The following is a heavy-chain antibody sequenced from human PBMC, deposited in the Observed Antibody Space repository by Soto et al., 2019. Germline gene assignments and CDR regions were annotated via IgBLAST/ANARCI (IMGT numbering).Heavy chain of an antibody. J-gene: IGHJ4*02. Sequence: PSETLSLTCTVSGGSINNHYWSWIRQPPGKGLEWIGYIYYTGSTNYNPSLKSRVTISVDTSKNQFSLNLTSLTAADTAIYYCANRNYYHSSGYTYPYFDNWGQGTLVTVSS. CDR2: IYYTGST. CDR1: GGSINNHY. CDR3: ANRNYYHSSGYTYPYFDN. V-gene: IGHV4-59*11. D-gene: IGHD3-22*01.